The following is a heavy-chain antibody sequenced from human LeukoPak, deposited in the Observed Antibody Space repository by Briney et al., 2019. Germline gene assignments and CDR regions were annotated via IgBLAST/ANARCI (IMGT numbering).Heavy chain of an antibody. CDR3: ARALAGLGSLDY. CDR1: GYTFTYRY. Sequence: SVKVSCKASGYTFTYRYLHWVRQAPGQAFEWMGWITPYNGNRNYAKKFQDRVTITRDTSLSTAHMELSSLRSEDTAVYYCARALAGLGSLDYWGQGTLVTVSS. V-gene: IGHV1-45*02. D-gene: IGHD2-15*01. J-gene: IGHJ4*02. CDR2: ITPYNGNR.